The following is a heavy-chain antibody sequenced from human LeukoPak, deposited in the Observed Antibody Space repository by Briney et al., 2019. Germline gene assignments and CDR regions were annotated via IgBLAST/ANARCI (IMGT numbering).Heavy chain of an antibody. CDR3: ARGVRIRLYQH. J-gene: IGHJ1*01. D-gene: IGHD3-10*01. Sequence: GGSLRLSCAASGFTFSSYEMNWVRQAPGKGLEWVSYISSSGGTTYYADPVKGRFTISRDSAKNSLHLQMNSLRAEDTAVYYCARGVRIRLYQHWGQGTLVTVS. CDR2: ISSSGGTT. CDR1: GFTFSSYE. V-gene: IGHV3-48*03.